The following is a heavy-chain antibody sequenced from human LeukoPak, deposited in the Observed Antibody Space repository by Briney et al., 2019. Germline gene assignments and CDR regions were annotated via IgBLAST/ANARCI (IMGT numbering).Heavy chain of an antibody. J-gene: IGHJ6*02. D-gene: IGHD2-8*01. CDR1: GGIFSNYA. CDR2: IIPIFGAA. V-gene: IGHV1-69*13. Sequence: SVKLSCKASGGIFSNYAITWMRQAPGQGLEWVGGIIPIFGAANYAQKFQGRVTITADESTSTAYMELSSLRSEDTAVYYCARVPPQSRTNGVFAYYYYGMDVWGQGTTVTVSS. CDR3: ARVPPQSRTNGVFAYYYYGMDV.